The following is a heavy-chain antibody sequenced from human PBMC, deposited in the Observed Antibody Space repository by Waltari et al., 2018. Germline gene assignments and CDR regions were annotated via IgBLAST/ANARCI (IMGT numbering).Heavy chain of an antibody. J-gene: IGHJ4*02. CDR3: ATFLEWLLYDY. V-gene: IGHV4-39*01. Sequence: QLQLQESGPGLVKPSETLSLTCTVPGGSISSSSYYWGWIRQPPGKGLEWIGSIYYSGSTYYNPSLKSRVTISVDTSKNQFSLKLSSVTAADTAVYYCATFLEWLLYDYWGQGTLVTVSS. CDR2: IYYSGST. CDR1: GGSISSSSYY. D-gene: IGHD3-3*02.